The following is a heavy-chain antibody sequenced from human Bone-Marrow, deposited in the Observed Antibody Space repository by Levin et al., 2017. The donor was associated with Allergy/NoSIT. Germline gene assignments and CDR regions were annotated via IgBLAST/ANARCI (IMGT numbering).Heavy chain of an antibody. Sequence: LSLTCATSGFTFSDYYMSWIRQAPGKGLEWVSYIGRSGGNIYYADSVKGRFTISRDNAKNSLYLQLNSLRGDDTAVYYCARDDVDTASLDFWGQGTLVTVSS. CDR3: ARDDVDTASLDF. CDR1: GFTFSDYY. D-gene: IGHD5-18*01. CDR2: IGRSGGNI. J-gene: IGHJ4*02. V-gene: IGHV3-11*01.